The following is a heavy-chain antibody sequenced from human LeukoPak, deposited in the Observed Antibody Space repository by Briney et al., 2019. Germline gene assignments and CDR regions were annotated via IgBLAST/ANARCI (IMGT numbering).Heavy chain of an antibody. V-gene: IGHV1-69*13. J-gene: IGHJ4*02. CDR3: ARASVIFGVVQGPFDY. D-gene: IGHD3-3*01. CDR2: IIPIFGTA. CDR1: GGTFSSYA. Sequence: SVKVPCKASGGTFSSYAISWVRQAPGQGLEWMGGIIPIFGTANYAPKFQGRVTITADEYTSTAYMELSSLRSEDTAVYYCARASVIFGVVQGPFDYWGQGTLVTVSS.